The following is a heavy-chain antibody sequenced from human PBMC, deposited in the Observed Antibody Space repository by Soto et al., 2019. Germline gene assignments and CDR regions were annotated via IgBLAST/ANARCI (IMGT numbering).Heavy chain of an antibody. J-gene: IGHJ4*02. CDR1: GFTFSSYG. CDR2: ISYDGSNK. Sequence: QVQLVESGGGVVQPGRSLRLSCAASGFTFSSYGMHWVRQAPGKGLEWVAVISYDGSNKYYADSVKGRFTISRDNSKNTLYLQMNSLRAEDTAVYYCAKVRDYNVDFSLNFDYWGQGTLVTVSS. CDR3: AKVRDYNVDFSLNFDY. D-gene: IGHD3-3*01. V-gene: IGHV3-30*18.